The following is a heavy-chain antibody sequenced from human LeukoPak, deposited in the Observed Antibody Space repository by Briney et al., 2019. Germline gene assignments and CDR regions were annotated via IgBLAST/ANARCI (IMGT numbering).Heavy chain of an antibody. V-gene: IGHV4-34*01. Sequence: GSLRLSCAGSGFTATTNYMSWVRQAPGKGLEWIGEINHSGSTNYNPSLKSRVTISVDTSKNQFSLKLSSVTAADTAVYYCARVRSHRRVVRNNYGMDVWGQGTTVTVSS. CDR3: ARVRSHRRVVRNNYGMDV. CDR1: GFTATTNY. J-gene: IGHJ6*02. CDR2: INHSGST. D-gene: IGHD3-22*01.